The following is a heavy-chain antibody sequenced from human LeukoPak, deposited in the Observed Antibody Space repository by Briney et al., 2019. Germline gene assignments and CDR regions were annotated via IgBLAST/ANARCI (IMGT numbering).Heavy chain of an antibody. V-gene: IGHV1-18*01. CDR1: GYTFTSYG. Sequence: ASVKVSCKASGYTFTSYGISWVRQAPGQGLEWMGWISAYNGNTNYAQKLQGRVTMTTDTSTSTAYMELSRLTSDDTALYFCAKGFDILTGSHDVLDIWGQGTMVTVSS. CDR2: ISAYNGNT. J-gene: IGHJ3*02. CDR3: AKGFDILTGSHDVLDI. D-gene: IGHD3-9*01.